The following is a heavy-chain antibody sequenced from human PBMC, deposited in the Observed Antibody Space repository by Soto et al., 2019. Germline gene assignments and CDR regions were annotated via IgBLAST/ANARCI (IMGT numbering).Heavy chain of an antibody. D-gene: IGHD3-22*01. Sequence: SETLSLTCTVSGGSISSYYWSWIRQPPGKGLEWIGYIYYSGSTNYNPSLKSRVTISVDTSKNQFSLKLSSVTAADTAVYYCARGHHYYDSSPGLPDYWGQGTLVTVSS. V-gene: IGHV4-59*01. CDR2: IYYSGST. CDR1: GGSISSYY. CDR3: ARGHHYYDSSPGLPDY. J-gene: IGHJ4*02.